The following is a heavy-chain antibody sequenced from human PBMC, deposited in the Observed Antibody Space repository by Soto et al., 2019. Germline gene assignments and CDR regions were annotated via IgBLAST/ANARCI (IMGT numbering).Heavy chain of an antibody. CDR1: GFPFSSYW. CDR3: AREYYGLLTGYYADY. CDR2: ISGDGVTT. Sequence: EVRLVESGGDLVQRGGSLRLSCAASGFPFSSYWMHWVRHTPGKGLDWVARISGDGVTTYYADSVTGRFTVSRDNAKNTLSLQINGLRAEDTAVYYCAREYYGLLTGYYADYCGQGTLVSVSS. V-gene: IGHV3-74*01. J-gene: IGHJ4*02. D-gene: IGHD3-9*01.